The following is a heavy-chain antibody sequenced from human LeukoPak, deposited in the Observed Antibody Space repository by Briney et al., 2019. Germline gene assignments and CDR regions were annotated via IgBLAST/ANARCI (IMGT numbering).Heavy chain of an antibody. CDR3: AAEDYFDY. J-gene: IGHJ4*02. V-gene: IGHV3-30-3*01. Sequence: GGSLRLSCAASGFTFSSYAMHWVRQAPGKGLEWVAVISYDGSNKYYADSVKGRFTISRDNSKNTLYLQMNSLRAEDTAVYYCAAEDYFDYWGQGTLVTVSS. CDR1: GFTFSSYA. CDR2: ISYDGSNK.